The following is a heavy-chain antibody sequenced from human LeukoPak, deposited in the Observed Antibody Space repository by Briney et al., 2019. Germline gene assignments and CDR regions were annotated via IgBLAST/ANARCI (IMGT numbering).Heavy chain of an antibody. Sequence: ASVTVSCMASGYTFTGYYMHWVRQAPGQGLEWMGWINPNRGGTNYAQKFQGRVTMTRDTSISTAYMELSRLRSDDTAVYYCATSLYCSSTNCYALYFQHWGQGTLVTVSS. CDR1: GYTFTGYY. J-gene: IGHJ1*01. V-gene: IGHV1-2*02. CDR2: INPNRGGT. D-gene: IGHD2-2*01. CDR3: ATSLYCSSTNCYALYFQH.